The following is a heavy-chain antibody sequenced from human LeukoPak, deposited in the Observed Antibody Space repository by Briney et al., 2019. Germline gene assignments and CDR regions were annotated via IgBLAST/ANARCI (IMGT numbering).Heavy chain of an antibody. V-gene: IGHV3-15*01. J-gene: IGHJ4*02. CDR1: GFAFSNDW. D-gene: IGHD6-13*01. Sequence: GGSLRLSCAASGFAFSNDWMSWVRQAPGKGLEWVGRIKSKTDGGATDYVAPVKGRFTISRDDSRDTLYLQMSSLKAEDTAVYFCATERGRASWYEYYFDNWGQGTLVTVAS. CDR3: ATERGRASWYEYYFDN. CDR2: IKSKTDGGAT.